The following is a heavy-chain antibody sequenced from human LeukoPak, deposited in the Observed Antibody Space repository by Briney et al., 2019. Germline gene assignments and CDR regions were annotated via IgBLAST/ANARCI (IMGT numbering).Heavy chain of an antibody. J-gene: IGHJ4*02. CDR2: ISPSGGST. CDR1: GYTFTSYY. CDR3: ARGIGDYYGSGSYWLL. V-gene: IGHV1-46*01. D-gene: IGHD3-10*01. Sequence: ASVKVSCKASGYTFTSYYMHWVRQAPGQGLEWMGMISPSGGSTSYAQKFQGRVTMTRDTSTSTVYMELSSLRSEDTAVYYCARGIGDYYGSGSYWLLWGQGTLVTVAS.